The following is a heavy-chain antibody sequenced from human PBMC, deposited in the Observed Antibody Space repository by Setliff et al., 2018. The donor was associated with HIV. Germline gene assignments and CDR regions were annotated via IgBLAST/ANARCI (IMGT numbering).Heavy chain of an antibody. CDR1: GYTFSNYA. D-gene: IGHD6-19*01. J-gene: IGHJ6*04. Sequence: ASVKVSCKASGYTFSNYAMQWVRQAPGQRLEWMGWINAGNGNTKYSQEFQGRVTITTDTSADTAYMELSGLRFEDTAVYYCARDGGPGSGWGDYSYYYSMDVWGKGTTVTVSS. CDR3: ARDGGPGSGWGDYSYYYSMDV. CDR2: INAGNGNT. V-gene: IGHV1-3*01.